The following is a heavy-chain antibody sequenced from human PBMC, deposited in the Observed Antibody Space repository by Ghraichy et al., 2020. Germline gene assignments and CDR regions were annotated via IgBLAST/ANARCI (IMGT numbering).Heavy chain of an antibody. CDR2: INHSGST. CDR3: AIFPAVPAAIEY. D-gene: IGHD2-2*02. Sequence: SETLSLTCAVYGGSFSGYYWSWIRQPPGKGLEWIGEINHSGSTNYNPSLKSRVTISVDTSKNQFSLKLSSVTAADTAVYYCAIFPAVPAAIEYWGQGTLVTVSS. CDR1: GGSFSGYY. J-gene: IGHJ4*02. V-gene: IGHV4-34*01.